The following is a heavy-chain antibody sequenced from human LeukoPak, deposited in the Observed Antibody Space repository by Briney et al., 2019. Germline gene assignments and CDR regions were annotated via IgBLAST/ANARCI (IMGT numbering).Heavy chain of an antibody. Sequence: AGGSLRLSCAASGFTFSSYWMSWVRQAPGKGLEWVANIKQDGSEKYYVDSVKGRFTISRDNAKNSLYLQMNSLRAEDTAVYYCARDSPITGTFFARLRNYYYYGMDVWGQGTTVTVSS. CDR1: GFTFSSYW. V-gene: IGHV3-7*01. J-gene: IGHJ6*02. D-gene: IGHD1-20*01. CDR3: ARDSPITGTFFARLRNYYYYGMDV. CDR2: IKQDGSEK.